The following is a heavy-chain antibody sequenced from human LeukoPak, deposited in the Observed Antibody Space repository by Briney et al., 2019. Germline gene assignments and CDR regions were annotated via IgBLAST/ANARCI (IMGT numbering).Heavy chain of an antibody. CDR1: GYSISSSNW. J-gene: IGHJ3*02. D-gene: IGHD4-17*01. CDR3: ARGATVTTGNAFDI. V-gene: IGHV4-28*03. CDR2: IYYSGST. Sequence: SETLSLTCAVSGYSISSSNWWGWIRQPPAKGLEWIGYIYYSGSTYYNPSLKSRVTMSVDTSKNQFSLKLSSVTAVDTAVYYCARGATVTTGNAFDIWGQGTMVTVSS.